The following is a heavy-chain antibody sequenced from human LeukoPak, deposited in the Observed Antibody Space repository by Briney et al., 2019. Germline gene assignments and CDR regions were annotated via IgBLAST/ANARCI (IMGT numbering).Heavy chain of an antibody. Sequence: ASVKASCKASGYTFTSYYMHWVRQAPGQGLEWMGIINPSGGSTSYAQKFQGRVTMTRDTSTSTVYMELSSLRSEDTAVYYCARDKGQGVVVTAYFDYWGQGTLVTVSS. V-gene: IGHV1-46*01. D-gene: IGHD2-21*02. J-gene: IGHJ4*02. CDR2: INPSGGST. CDR1: GYTFTSYY. CDR3: ARDKGQGVVVTAYFDY.